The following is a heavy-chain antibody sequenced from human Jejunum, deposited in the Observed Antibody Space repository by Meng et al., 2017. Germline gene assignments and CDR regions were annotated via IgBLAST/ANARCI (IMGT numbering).Heavy chain of an antibody. CDR3: ARAISNWVGYGPNLFDT. Sequence: QVPLETSRPVRVHSSQPLYIAWSTFGYSLSGIHATCHWLRLSQSRGFEWLECTSYRAKCWNCYAPSVESRININPDTSKNQLTIHLNSVTPEDTAAYYCARAISNWVGYGPNLFDTWGQETLVTVSS. J-gene: IGHJ5*02. D-gene: IGHD6-13*01. CDR2: TSYRAKCWN. CDR1: GYSLSGIHAT. V-gene: IGHV6-1*01.